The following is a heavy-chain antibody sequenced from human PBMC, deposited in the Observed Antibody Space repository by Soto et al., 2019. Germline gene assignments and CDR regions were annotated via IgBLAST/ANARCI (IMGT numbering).Heavy chain of an antibody. Sequence: GGSLRLSCAASGFTFDDYAMHWVRQATGKGLEWVSGISWNSGSIGYADSVKGRFTISRDNAKNSLYLQMNSLRAEDTALYYCAKDIVCSGTSCPKYYYYYYGMDVWGQGTTVTVSS. D-gene: IGHD2-2*01. J-gene: IGHJ6*02. V-gene: IGHV3-9*01. CDR1: GFTFDDYA. CDR3: AKDIVCSGTSCPKYYYYYYGMDV. CDR2: ISWNSGSI.